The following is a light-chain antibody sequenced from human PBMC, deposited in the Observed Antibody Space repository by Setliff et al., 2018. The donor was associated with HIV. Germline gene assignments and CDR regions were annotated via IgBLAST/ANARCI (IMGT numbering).Light chain of an antibody. Sequence: QSALTQPAAVSGSPGQSITISCTGTSSDIGGHSYVSWYQHHPGKAPKLILSVITERPSGVSHRFSGSKSGNTASLTISGLQAEDEADYYCSSHTTNNTLVFGTGTRSPS. CDR2: VIT. CDR1: SSDIGGHSY. J-gene: IGLJ1*01. CDR3: SSHTTNNTLV. V-gene: IGLV2-14*03.